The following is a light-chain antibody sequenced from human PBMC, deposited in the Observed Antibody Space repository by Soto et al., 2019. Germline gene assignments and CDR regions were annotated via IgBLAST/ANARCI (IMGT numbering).Light chain of an antibody. CDR2: AAS. CDR1: QSISSY. Sequence: DIQMTQSPSSLSASVGDRLTITCRASQSISSYLNWYQQKPGKVPKLLIYAASSLQSGVPSRFSGSGSGTDFTLTISSLQPEDFATYHCQQSYNTPWTFGQGTKVEIK. J-gene: IGKJ1*01. V-gene: IGKV1-39*01. CDR3: QQSYNTPWT.